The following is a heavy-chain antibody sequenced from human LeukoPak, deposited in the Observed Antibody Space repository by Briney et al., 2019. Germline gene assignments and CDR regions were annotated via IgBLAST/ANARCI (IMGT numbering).Heavy chain of an antibody. Sequence: IXXXGXSTYYADSVKGRFTISRDNSKNTLYLQMNSLRAEDTAVYYCAKDTYYDILTGYRYTEYFQHWGQGTLVTVSS. V-gene: IGHV3-23*01. D-gene: IGHD3-9*01. J-gene: IGHJ1*01. CDR2: IXXXGXST. CDR3: AKDTYYDILTGYRYTEYFQH.